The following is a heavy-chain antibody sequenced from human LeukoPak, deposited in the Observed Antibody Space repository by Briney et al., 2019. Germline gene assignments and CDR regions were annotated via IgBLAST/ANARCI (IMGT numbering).Heavy chain of an antibody. J-gene: IGHJ5*02. D-gene: IGHD2-2*02. CDR2: IYYSGST. CDR3: ARTVSLVVPAAITWFDP. V-gene: IGHV4-30-4*08. CDR1: GGSISSGDYY. Sequence: SETLSLTCTVSGGSISSGDYYWSWIRQPPGKGLEWIRYIYYSGSTYYNPSLKSRVTISVDTSKNQFSLKLSSVTAADTAVYYCARTVSLVVPAAITWFDPWGQGTLVTVSS.